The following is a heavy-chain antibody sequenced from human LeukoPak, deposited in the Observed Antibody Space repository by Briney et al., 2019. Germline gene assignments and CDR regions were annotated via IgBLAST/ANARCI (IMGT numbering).Heavy chain of an antibody. CDR2: IYTSGST. V-gene: IGHV4-61*02. CDR3: ARDLGYGALDY. Sequence: SETLSLTCTVSGASISSGSYYWSWIRQPAGKGPEWIGRIYTSGSTNYNPSLKSRVTMSVDTSKNQFSLKLSSVTAADTAVYYCARDLGYGALDYWGQGTLVTVSS. CDR1: GASISSGSYY. D-gene: IGHD5-18*01. J-gene: IGHJ4*02.